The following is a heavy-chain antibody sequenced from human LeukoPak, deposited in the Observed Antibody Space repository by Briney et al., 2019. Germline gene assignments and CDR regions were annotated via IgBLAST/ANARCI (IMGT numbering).Heavy chain of an antibody. CDR3: ARGRYFDDYGMDV. Sequence: GGSLRLSCAASGFTFSSYDKHWVRHATGKGLEWVSAIGTAGDTYYPGSVKGRFTISREDAKNSLYLQMNSLRAGDTAVYYCARGRYFDDYGMDVWGQGTTVTVSS. J-gene: IGHJ6*02. CDR1: GFTFSSYD. V-gene: IGHV3-13*01. D-gene: IGHD3-9*01. CDR2: IGTAGDT.